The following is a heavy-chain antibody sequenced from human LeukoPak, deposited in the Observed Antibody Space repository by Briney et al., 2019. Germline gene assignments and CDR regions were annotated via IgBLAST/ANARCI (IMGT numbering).Heavy chain of an antibody. CDR3: ARRVSGKALYYYYYYMDV. CDR2: INPSGGST. D-gene: IGHD1-26*01. J-gene: IGHJ6*03. Sequence: GASVKVSCKASGYTFTSYYMHWVRQAPGQGLEWMGIINPSGGSTSYAQKFQGRVTMTRDTSTSTVYMELSSLRSEDTAVYYCARRVSGKALYYYYYYMDVWGKGTTVTVSS. V-gene: IGHV1-46*01. CDR1: GYTFTSYY.